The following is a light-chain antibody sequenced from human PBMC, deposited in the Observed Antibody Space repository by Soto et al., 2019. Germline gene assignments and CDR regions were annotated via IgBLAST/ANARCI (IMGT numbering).Light chain of an antibody. CDR3: SSYTTSRIYV. CDR1: SSDVGGYNY. J-gene: IGLJ1*01. Sequence: QSVLTQPASVSGSPGQSITISCTGTSSDVGGYNYVSWYQHHPGKAPKLMIYEVNNRPSGVSNRFSGSKSGNTASLTISGLQAEDEADYYCSSYTTSRIYVFGTGTKLTVL. CDR2: EVN. V-gene: IGLV2-14*01.